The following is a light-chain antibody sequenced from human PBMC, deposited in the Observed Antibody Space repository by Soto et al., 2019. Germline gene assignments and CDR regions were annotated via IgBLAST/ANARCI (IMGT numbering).Light chain of an antibody. CDR2: GVP. CDR3: QQYGVPPFN. V-gene: IGKV3-20*01. J-gene: IGKJ2*01. Sequence: EIVLTQSPGALSLSPGEGATLSCRASQAVISGYLAWYQQQPGQAPRLLMYGVPSRPTGISDRFSGSGSGTEFTLTITRLEPEDFALYYCQQYGVPPFNFGQGTKLQIK. CDR1: QAVISGY.